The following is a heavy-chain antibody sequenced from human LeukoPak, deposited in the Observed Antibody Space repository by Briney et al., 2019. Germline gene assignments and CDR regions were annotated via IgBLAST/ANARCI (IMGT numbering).Heavy chain of an antibody. Sequence: QPGGSLRLSCAASGFTFSNYWMTWVRRAPGKGLGWVANIRRDGSETPDVDSVMGRFPISRDNANTSLYLQMNSLSAEDTAVYYCASDATHYGSSGSFSDAFDIWGQGTMVTVSS. V-gene: IGHV3-7*01. CDR1: GFTFSNYW. CDR2: IRRDGSET. J-gene: IGHJ3*02. CDR3: ASDATHYGSSGSFSDAFDI. D-gene: IGHD3-22*01.